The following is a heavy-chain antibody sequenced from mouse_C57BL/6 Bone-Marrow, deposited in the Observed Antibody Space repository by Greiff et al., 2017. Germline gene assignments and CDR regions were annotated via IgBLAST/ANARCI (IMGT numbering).Heavy chain of an antibody. D-gene: IGHD6-5*01. CDR2: ISSGSSTI. V-gene: IGHV5-17*01. CDR3: ARPYDYYAMDY. Sequence: EVKLMESGGGLVKPGGSLKLSCAASGFTFSDYGMHWVRQAPEKGLEWVAYISSGSSTIYYADTVKGRFTISSDNAKNTLFLQMTSLRSEDTALYYCARPYDYYAMDYWGQGTSVTVSS. CDR1: GFTFSDYG. J-gene: IGHJ4*01.